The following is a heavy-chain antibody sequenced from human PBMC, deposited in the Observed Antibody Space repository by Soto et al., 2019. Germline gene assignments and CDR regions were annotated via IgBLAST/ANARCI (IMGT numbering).Heavy chain of an antibody. V-gene: IGHV4-39*01. CDR3: ARHGSN. J-gene: IGHJ4*02. Sequence: LSLSCTVSGVSISNSSYYWGWIRRPPWKGLEWIGTIYYSGMTYYNPSLKSRVTISVDTSKNQFSLKLTSVTAADTAVYYCARHGSNWGQGTLVTSSS. CDR2: IYYSGMT. CDR1: GVSISNSSYY.